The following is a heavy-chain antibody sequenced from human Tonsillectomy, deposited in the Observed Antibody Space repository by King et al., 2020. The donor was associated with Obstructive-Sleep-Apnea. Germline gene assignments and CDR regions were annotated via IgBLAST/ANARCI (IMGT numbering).Heavy chain of an antibody. CDR3: ARATSPVVY. D-gene: IGHD4-23*01. CDR2: ISSSSSTI. V-gene: IGHV3-48*04. J-gene: IGHJ4*02. Sequence: VQLVESGGGLVQPGGSLRLSCAASGFTFSSYSMNWVRQAPGKGLEWVSYISSSSSTIYYADSVKGQFTISRDNAKNSLYLQMNSLRAEDTAVYYCARATSPVVYWGQGTLVTVSS. CDR1: GFTFSSYS.